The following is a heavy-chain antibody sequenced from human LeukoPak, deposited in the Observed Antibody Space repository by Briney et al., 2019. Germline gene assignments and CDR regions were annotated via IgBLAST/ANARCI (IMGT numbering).Heavy chain of an antibody. V-gene: IGHV3-53*01. CDR2: IYTGGGT. D-gene: IGHD4-17*01. Sequence: PGGSLRLSCAASGFTVSSSYMNWVRQAPGKGLEWVSVIYTGGGTYYADSVKGRFTISRDISKNTLYLQMNSLRAEDTAVYYCARDLGGTVTTFWGQGTLVTVSS. J-gene: IGHJ4*02. CDR3: ARDLGGTVTTF. CDR1: GFTVSSSY.